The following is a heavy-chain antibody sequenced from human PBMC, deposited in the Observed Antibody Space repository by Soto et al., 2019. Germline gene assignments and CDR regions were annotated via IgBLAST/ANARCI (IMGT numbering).Heavy chain of an antibody. CDR3: AKVLSGRQYYYYGMAV. V-gene: IGHV3-23*01. CDR1: GFTFSTYA. D-gene: IGHD1-26*01. Sequence: EVQLLESGGGLVQPGGSLRLSCAASGFTFSTYAMTWVRQAPGKGLKWVSALSASGATTYHADSVKGGFTISRDNSENTLYLRMTSRRAEDTALYYCAKVLSGRQYYYYGMAVWGQGTTVTVSS. CDR2: LSASGATT. J-gene: IGHJ6*02.